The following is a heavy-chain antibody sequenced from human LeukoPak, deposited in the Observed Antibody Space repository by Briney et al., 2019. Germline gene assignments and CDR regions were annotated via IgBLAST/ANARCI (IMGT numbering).Heavy chain of an antibody. V-gene: IGHV5-51*01. J-gene: IGHJ4*02. CDR3: ARHASTIFGVDGGDY. CDR1: GYSFTNYW. D-gene: IGHD3-3*01. Sequence: GESLQISCKGSGYSFTNYWIAWVRQMPGKGLEWMGIIYPGDSDTRYSPSFQGQVTVSADKSISTAYLQWSSLKASDTAMYYCARHASTIFGVDGGDYWGQGTLVTVSS. CDR2: IYPGDSDT.